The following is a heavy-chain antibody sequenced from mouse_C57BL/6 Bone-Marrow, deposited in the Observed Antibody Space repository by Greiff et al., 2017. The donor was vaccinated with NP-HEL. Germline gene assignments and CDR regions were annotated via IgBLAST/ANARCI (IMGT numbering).Heavy chain of an antibody. Sequence: VQLKESGPELVKPGASVKMSCKASGYTFTDYNMHWVKQSHGKSLEWIGYINPNNGGTSYNQKFKGKATLTVNKSSSTAYMELRSLTSEDSAFYYCASYYGGTYWYFDVWGTGTTVTVSS. D-gene: IGHD1-1*01. CDR3: ASYYGGTYWYFDV. CDR1: GYTFTDYN. CDR2: INPNNGGT. V-gene: IGHV1-22*01. J-gene: IGHJ1*03.